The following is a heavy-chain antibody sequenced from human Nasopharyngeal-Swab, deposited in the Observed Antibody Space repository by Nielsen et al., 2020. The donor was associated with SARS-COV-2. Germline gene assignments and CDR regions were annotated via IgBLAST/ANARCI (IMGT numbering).Heavy chain of an antibody. D-gene: IGHD3-3*01. CDR2: ISGSGTYV. J-gene: IGHJ6*02. CDR1: GFSFNSYS. CDR3: ARDGLDYDFWSAYFMDV. Sequence: ESLKLPCAGSGFSFNSYSMIWVRQVPGEGLEWVSSISGSGTYVYYADSVKGRFTISRDNAKNSLFLQMNSLGAEDTAVYYCARDGLDYDFWSAYFMDVWGQGTTVTVSS. V-gene: IGHV3-21*01.